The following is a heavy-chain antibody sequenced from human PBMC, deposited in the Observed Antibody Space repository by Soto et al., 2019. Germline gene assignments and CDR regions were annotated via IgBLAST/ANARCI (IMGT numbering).Heavy chain of an antibody. CDR1: GGTFSSYT. D-gene: IGHD1-26*01. Sequence: QVQLVQSGAEVKKPGSSVKVSCKASGGTFSSYTISWVRQAPGQGLEWMGRIIPILGIANYAQKFQGRVTITADKSTSTAYMELSSLRSEDTAVYYFAMHSGSYPFDYRGQGTLVTVSS. J-gene: IGHJ4*02. CDR2: IIPILGIA. CDR3: AMHSGSYPFDY. V-gene: IGHV1-69*02.